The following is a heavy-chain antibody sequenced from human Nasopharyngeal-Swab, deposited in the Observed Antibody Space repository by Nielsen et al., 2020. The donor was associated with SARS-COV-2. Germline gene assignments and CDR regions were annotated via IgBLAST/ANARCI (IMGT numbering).Heavy chain of an antibody. D-gene: IGHD4-17*01. CDR3: ARDAPAHYGAFY. CDR1: GFIFISYS. V-gene: IGHV3-30*03. CDR2: IAHDASNE. Sequence: GGSLRLSCVASGFIFISYSMNWVRQAPGKGLEWVAFIAHDASNEYYGDSVKGRFSISRDSSKNTLYLKMDSLRGEDTAVYYCARDAPAHYGAFYWGRGTLVTVSS. J-gene: IGHJ4*02.